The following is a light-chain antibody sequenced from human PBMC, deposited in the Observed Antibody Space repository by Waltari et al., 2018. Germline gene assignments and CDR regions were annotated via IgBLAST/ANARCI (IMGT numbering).Light chain of an antibody. CDR1: QSLLHSSGNTF. CDR2: LVS. V-gene: IGKV2-28*01. J-gene: IGKJ1*01. Sequence: DIVMTQSPLSLSVTPGEPASISCRSSQSLLHSSGNTFLDWYLQKPGQSPQLLIYLVSNRASVVPDMFSGSGSGTDFTLKISRVEAEDVGVYFCMQARQTPWTFGQGTKVEIK. CDR3: MQARQTPWT.